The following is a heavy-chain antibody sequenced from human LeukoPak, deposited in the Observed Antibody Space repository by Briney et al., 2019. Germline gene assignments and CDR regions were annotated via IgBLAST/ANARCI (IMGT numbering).Heavy chain of an antibody. D-gene: IGHD6-13*01. CDR3: ARAPSTVRSWYYFDY. J-gene: IGHJ4*02. V-gene: IGHV3-66*01. CDR2: SYSGGYT. Sequence: VQPGGSLRLSCAAPGFTVSSSYMSWVRQAPGKGLEWVSVSYSGGYTNYADSVQGRFTISRDNSKNTLYLHVSSLRAEDTAVYYCARAPSTVRSWYYFDYWGQGTLVTVSS. CDR1: GFTVSSSY.